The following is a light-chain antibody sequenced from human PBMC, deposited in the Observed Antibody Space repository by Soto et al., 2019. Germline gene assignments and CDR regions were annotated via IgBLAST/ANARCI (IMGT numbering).Light chain of an antibody. CDR3: CSYTDSRTHI. J-gene: IGLJ1*01. Sequence: QSVMTQPPSVSAAPGQRVTISCSGSSSNIGGNSVSWYQQLPGTAPKLIIFEVSYRPSGIFNRFSASKSGDTASLTISGLQADDEADYYCCSYTDSRTHIFGSGTKLTVL. CDR1: SSNIGGNS. V-gene: IGLV2-14*01. CDR2: EVS.